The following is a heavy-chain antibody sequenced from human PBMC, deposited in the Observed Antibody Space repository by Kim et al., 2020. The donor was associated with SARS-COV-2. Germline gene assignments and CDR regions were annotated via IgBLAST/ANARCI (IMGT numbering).Heavy chain of an antibody. J-gene: IGHJ4*02. D-gene: IGHD2-2*01. Sequence: ASVKVSCKASGYTFTSYYMHWVRQAPGQGLKWMGIINPSGGSTTYAQKFQGRVTMTRDTSTSTVYMELSSLRSEDTAVYYCARRGYCSSTSCNLDYWGQGTLVTVSS. V-gene: IGHV1-46*01. CDR2: INPSGGST. CDR3: ARRGYCSSTSCNLDY. CDR1: GYTFTSYY.